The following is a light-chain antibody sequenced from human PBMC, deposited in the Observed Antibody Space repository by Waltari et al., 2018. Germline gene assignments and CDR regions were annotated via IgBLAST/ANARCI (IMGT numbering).Light chain of an antibody. V-gene: IGLV4-69*01. Sequence: QLVLTQSPSASASLGVSVKLTCTLSRGHSSYAIAWNQQQAEMGPRYLMKVNSDGSPSKGDGIPDRFSGSSSGAERYLTISSLQSDDEADYYCQTWDTGIRVFGGGTKLTVV. CDR3: QTWDTGIRV. CDR1: RGHSSYA. CDR2: VNSDGSP. J-gene: IGLJ3*02.